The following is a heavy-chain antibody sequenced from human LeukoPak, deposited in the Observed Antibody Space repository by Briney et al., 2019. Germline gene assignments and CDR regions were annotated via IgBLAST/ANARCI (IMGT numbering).Heavy chain of an antibody. CDR2: IRYDGSNK. J-gene: IGHJ3*02. D-gene: IGHD3-22*01. Sequence: GGSLRLSCAASGFTFSSYGMHWVRQAPGKGLEWVAFIRYDGSNKYYADSVKGRFTISRDNSKNTLYLQMNSLRAEDTAVYYCARADYYDSSGYYYGAFDIWGQGTMVTVSS. V-gene: IGHV3-30*02. CDR1: GFTFSSYG. CDR3: ARADYYDSSGYYYGAFDI.